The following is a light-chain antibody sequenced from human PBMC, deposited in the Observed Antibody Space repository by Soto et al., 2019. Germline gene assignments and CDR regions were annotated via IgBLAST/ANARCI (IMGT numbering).Light chain of an antibody. Sequence: QSVLTQPPSVSGTPGQRVTISCSGSSSNIGSNEVYWYQQLPGTAPKLLIYRNNQRPSGVPDRFSGSRSGTSASLAISGLRSGDEADYYCAAWDDSLSGRLFGGGTKLTVL. CDR1: SSNIGSNE. V-gene: IGLV1-47*01. CDR3: AAWDDSLSGRL. J-gene: IGLJ3*02. CDR2: RNN.